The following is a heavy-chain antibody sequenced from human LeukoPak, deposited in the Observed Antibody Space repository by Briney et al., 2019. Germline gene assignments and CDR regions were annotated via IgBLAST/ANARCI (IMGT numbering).Heavy chain of an antibody. CDR3: ARGLMYYDILTGYYSGYWFDP. D-gene: IGHD3-9*01. V-gene: IGHV4-30-4*01. CDR2: IYYSGST. Sequence: SQTLSLTCTVSGGSISSGDYYWSWVRQPPGTGLEWIGYIYYSGSTYYNPSLKSRVTISVYTSKYQFSLKLSSVTAADTAVYYCARGLMYYDILTGYYSGYWFDPWGQGTLVTVSS. J-gene: IGHJ5*02. CDR1: GGSISSGDYY.